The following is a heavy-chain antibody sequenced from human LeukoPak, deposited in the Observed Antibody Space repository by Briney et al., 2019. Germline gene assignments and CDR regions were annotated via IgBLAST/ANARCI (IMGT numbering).Heavy chain of an antibody. CDR1: GGSISSSNW. V-gene: IGHV4-4*02. CDR3: ARGIDWRAVAGLYYFDY. Sequence: SGTLSLTCAVSGGSISSSNWWSWVRQPPGKGLEWIGEIYHSGSTNYNPSLKSRVTISVDKSKNQFSLKLSSVTAADTAVYYCARGIDWRAVAGLYYFDYWGQGTLVTVSS. J-gene: IGHJ4*02. CDR2: IYHSGST. D-gene: IGHD6-19*01.